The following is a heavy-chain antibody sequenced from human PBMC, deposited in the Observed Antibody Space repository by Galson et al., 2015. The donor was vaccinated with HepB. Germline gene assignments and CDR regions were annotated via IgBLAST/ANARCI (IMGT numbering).Heavy chain of an antibody. V-gene: IGHV1-2*02. CDR2: INPNGGGT. D-gene: IGHD2-2*02. CDR3: ARSRYCSSTSCYTGLDY. CDR1: GYTFTGYY. J-gene: IGHJ4*02. Sequence: SVKVSCKASGYTFTGYYMHWVRQAPGQGLEWMGWINPNGGGTNYAQKFQGRVTMTRDTSISTAYMELSRLRSDDTAVYYCARSRYCSSTSCYTGLDYWGQGTLVTVSS.